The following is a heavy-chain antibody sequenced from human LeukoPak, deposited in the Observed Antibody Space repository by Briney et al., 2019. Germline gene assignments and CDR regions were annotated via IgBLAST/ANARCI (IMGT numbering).Heavy chain of an antibody. Sequence: ASVKVSCKVSGYTLTELSMHWVRQAPGKGLEWMGCFDPEDGETIYAQKFQGRVTMTEDTSTDTAYMELSSLRSEDTAVYYCATNVVAATHGYYYGMDVWGQGTTVTVSS. D-gene: IGHD2-15*01. CDR2: FDPEDGET. CDR1: GYTLTELS. V-gene: IGHV1-24*01. J-gene: IGHJ6*02. CDR3: ATNVVAATHGYYYGMDV.